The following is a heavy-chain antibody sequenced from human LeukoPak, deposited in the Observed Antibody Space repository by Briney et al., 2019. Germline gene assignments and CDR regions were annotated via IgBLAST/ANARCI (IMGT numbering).Heavy chain of an antibody. D-gene: IGHD2-15*01. CDR1: GYTFTGYY. J-gene: IGHJ4*02. CDR2: INPSDGST. V-gene: IGHV1-46*01. Sequence: ASVKVSCKASGYTFTGYYIHWVRQAPGQGLEWMGIINPSDGSTNYAQKFQGRVTMTRDMSTSTVYMELSSLRSEDTAVYFCARSGCSGGSCFLDYWGQGTLVTVSS. CDR3: ARSGCSGGSCFLDY.